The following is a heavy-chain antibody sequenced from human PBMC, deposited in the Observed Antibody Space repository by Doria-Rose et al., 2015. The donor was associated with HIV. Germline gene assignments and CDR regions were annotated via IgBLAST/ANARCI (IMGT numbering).Heavy chain of an antibody. CDR2: ISWDSGTK. CDR1: GFSFESYA. CDR3: AKAPIIGPKYYFYMDV. D-gene: IGHD3-3*01. Sequence: VQLVRSGGGLVQPGRSLRLSCVGSGFSFESYAMHWVRLAPGKGLEWVAGISWDSGTKGNADSVDGRFTISRDNAMKSVYLEMRSLRPEDTAFYYCAKAPIIGPKYYFYMDVWGKGTSVTVSS. V-gene: IGHV3-9*01. J-gene: IGHJ6*03.